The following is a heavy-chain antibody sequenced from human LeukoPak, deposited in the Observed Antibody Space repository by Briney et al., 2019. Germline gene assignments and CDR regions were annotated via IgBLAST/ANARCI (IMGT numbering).Heavy chain of an antibody. CDR2: IYYSGST. J-gene: IGHJ6*02. V-gene: IGHV4-28*01. CDR1: GCSISSSNW. CDR3: ARRGHRISTALDV. Sequence: SETLSLTCAVSGCSISSSNWWGWIRQPPGKGLEWIGYIYYSGSTYYNPSLKSRVTMSVDTSKNQFSLKLSSVTAVDTAVYYCARRGHRISTALDVWGQGTTVTVSS. D-gene: IGHD2-2*01.